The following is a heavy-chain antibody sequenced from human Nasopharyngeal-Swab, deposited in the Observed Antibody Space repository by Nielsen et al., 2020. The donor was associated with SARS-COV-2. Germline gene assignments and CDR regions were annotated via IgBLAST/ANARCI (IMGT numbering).Heavy chain of an antibody. J-gene: IGHJ4*02. CDR2: IKSKTDGGTT. D-gene: IGHD6-19*01. V-gene: IGHV3-15*01. CDR3: TTTQWLDRLFDY. CDR1: GFTFSNAW. Sequence: GGSLRLSCAASGFTFSNAWMSWVRQAPGKRLEWVGRIKSKTDGGTTDYAAPVKGRFTISRDDSKNTLYLQMNSLKTEDTAVYYCTTTQWLDRLFDYWGQGTLVTVSS.